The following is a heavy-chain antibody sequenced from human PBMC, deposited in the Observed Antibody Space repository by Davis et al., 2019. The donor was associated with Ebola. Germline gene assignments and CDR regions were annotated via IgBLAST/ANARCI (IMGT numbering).Heavy chain of an antibody. V-gene: IGHV3-7*01. J-gene: IGHJ4*02. Sequence: GGSLRLSCGASGFTSSNYWMTWVRQAPGKGLEWVANIKQDGSDKYYVDSVKGRFTISRDNGKKSLYLQLNTLRDEDTAVYFCVSAGWDHWGQGTLVTVSS. CDR3: VSAGWDH. D-gene: IGHD2-15*01. CDR1: GFTSSNYW. CDR2: IKQDGSDK.